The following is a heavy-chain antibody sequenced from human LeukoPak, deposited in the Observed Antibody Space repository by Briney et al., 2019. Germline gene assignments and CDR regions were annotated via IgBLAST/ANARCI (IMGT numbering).Heavy chain of an antibody. Sequence: SETLSLTCTVSGGSISSYYWNWIRQPAGKGLEWIGRIYTSGSTNYNPSLKSQVTMSVDTSKNQFSLKLSSVTAADTAVYYCARHTAMVRAYYYYYYGMDVWGQGTTVTVSS. CDR1: GGSISSYY. J-gene: IGHJ6*02. CDR2: IYTSGST. CDR3: ARHTAMVRAYYYYYYGMDV. D-gene: IGHD5-18*01. V-gene: IGHV4-4*07.